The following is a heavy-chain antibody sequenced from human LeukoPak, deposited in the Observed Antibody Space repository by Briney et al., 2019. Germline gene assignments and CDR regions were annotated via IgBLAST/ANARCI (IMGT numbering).Heavy chain of an antibody. CDR1: GDSIRSHY. CDR3: ARSRPYYDYVWGSYRRNVFDI. J-gene: IGHJ3*02. V-gene: IGHV4-34*01. CDR2: INHSGST. Sequence: SETLSLACTVSGDSIRSHYWSWIRQPPGKGLEWIGEINHSGSTNYNPSLKSRVTISVDTSKNQFSLKLSSVTAADTSVYSCARSRPYYDYVWGSYRRNVFDIWGQGTMVTVSS. D-gene: IGHD3-16*02.